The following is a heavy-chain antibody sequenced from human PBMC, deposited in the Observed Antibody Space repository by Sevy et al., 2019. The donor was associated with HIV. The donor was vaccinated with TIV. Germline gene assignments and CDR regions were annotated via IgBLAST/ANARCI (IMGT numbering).Heavy chain of an antibody. J-gene: IGHJ6*02. CDR3: ARLLRFGELDARYGMDV. D-gene: IGHD3-10*01. Sequence: GGSLRLSCAASGFTFSSYWMSWVRQAPGKGLEWVANIKQDGSEKYYVDSVKGRFTISRDNAKNSLYLQMNSLRAEDTAVYYCARLLRFGELDARYGMDVWGQGTTVTVSS. CDR1: GFTFSSYW. CDR2: IKQDGSEK. V-gene: IGHV3-7*01.